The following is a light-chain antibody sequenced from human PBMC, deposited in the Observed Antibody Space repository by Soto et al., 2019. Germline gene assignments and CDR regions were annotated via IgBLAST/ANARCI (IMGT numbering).Light chain of an antibody. CDR1: QSVNSNY. CDR3: QQYDKAPRT. V-gene: IGKV3-20*01. J-gene: IGKJ1*01. Sequence: EIVLTQSPGTLSLSPGERATLSCRASQSVNSNYLAWYQQKPGQGPRLLMYGASSRATGIPDRFSGSGSGTAFTLTISRLEPEDFAVYYCQQYDKAPRTFGQGTKVEIK. CDR2: GAS.